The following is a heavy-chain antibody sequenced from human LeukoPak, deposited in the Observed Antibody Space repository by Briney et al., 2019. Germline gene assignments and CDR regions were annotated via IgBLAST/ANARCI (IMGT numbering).Heavy chain of an antibody. J-gene: IGHJ4*02. Sequence: SETLSLTCTVSGGSFSSYYWSWIRQPPGKGLEWIGYIYYSGSTNYNPSLKSRVTISVDTSKNQFSLKLSSVTAADTAVYYCARIYKDCGGDCYNFDYWGQGTLVTVSS. V-gene: IGHV4-59*01. CDR3: ARIYKDCGGDCYNFDY. D-gene: IGHD2-21*02. CDR2: IYYSGST. CDR1: GGSFSSYY.